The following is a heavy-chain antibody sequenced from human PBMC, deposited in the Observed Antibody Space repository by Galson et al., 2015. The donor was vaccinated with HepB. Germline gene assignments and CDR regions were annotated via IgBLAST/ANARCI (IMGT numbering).Heavy chain of an antibody. Sequence: SLRLSCAASGFTFSSDAMSWVRQAPGKGLEWVSAISGSGGSTYYADSVTGRFTISRDNSKNTLYLQMNSLRAEDTTVYYCARGSSLRSYACWAQGPLVTVSS. D-gene: IGHD2-2*01. CDR3: ARGSSLRSYAC. J-gene: IGHJ4*02. CDR1: GFTFSSDA. V-gene: IGHV3-23*01. CDR2: ISGSGGST.